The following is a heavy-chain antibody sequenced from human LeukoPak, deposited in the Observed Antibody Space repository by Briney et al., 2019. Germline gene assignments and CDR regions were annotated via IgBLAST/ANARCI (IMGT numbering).Heavy chain of an antibody. V-gene: IGHV4-39*01. D-gene: IGHD1-26*01. J-gene: IGHJ4*02. CDR3: ATDAIVGATIDY. Sequence: NPSETLSLTCTVSGGSINSGTYHWAWIRHPPGKGLQWIGSIYYRGNTYYNPSLKSRVTLSLDTSKNQFSLNLSSVTAADTAVYYCATDAIVGATIDYWGQGTLVAVSS. CDR2: IYYRGNT. CDR1: GGSINSGTYH.